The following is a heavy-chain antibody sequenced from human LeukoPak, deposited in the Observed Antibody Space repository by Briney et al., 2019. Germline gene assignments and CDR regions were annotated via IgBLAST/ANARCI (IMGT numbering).Heavy chain of an antibody. Sequence: GGSLRLSCAASGFTVNNNYMSWVRQAPGKGLECVSVIYSGGSIKYADSVKGRFIVSRHNSENTLYLQLSSLRPEDTAVYYCTKVVSGGGNFVMDVWGQGTTVTVSS. CDR3: TKVVSGGGNFVMDV. J-gene: IGHJ6*02. V-gene: IGHV3-53*04. CDR2: IYSGGSI. D-gene: IGHD2-15*01. CDR1: GFTVNNNY.